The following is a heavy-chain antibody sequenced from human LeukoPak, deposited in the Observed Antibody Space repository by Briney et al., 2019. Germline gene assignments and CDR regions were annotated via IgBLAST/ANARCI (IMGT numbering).Heavy chain of an antibody. V-gene: IGHV3-7*03. CDR2: IKQDGGEK. Sequence: GGSLRLSCVDSGITFSRYWMSWVRQAPGKGLEWVANIKQDGGEKYYVDSVKGRFTISRDNSKNTHYLQMSSLRAEDTGIYYCAKGGHYSFFDYWGQGTLVTVSS. CDR3: AKGGHYSFFDY. J-gene: IGHJ4*02. CDR1: GITFSRYW. D-gene: IGHD4-11*01.